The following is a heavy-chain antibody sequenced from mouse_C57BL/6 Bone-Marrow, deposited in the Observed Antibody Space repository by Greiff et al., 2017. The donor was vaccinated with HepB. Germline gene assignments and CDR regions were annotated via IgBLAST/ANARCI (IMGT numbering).Heavy chain of an antibody. CDR3: ARLDSSGYVDY. CDR2: ISSGGSYT. Sequence: DVMLVESGGDLVKPGGSLKLSCAASGFTFSSYGMSWVRQTPDKRLEWVATISSGGSYTYYPDSVKGRFTISRDNAKNTLYLQMSSLKSEDTAMYYCARLDSSGYVDYWGQGTTLTVSS. V-gene: IGHV5-6*02. J-gene: IGHJ2*01. D-gene: IGHD3-2*02. CDR1: GFTFSSYG.